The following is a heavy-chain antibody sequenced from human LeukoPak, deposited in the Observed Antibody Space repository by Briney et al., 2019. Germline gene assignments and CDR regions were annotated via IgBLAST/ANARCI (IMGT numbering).Heavy chain of an antibody. D-gene: IGHD6-13*01. CDR3: ATRFLYSSSCFFDL. Sequence: PGGSLRLSCKASGFTFDKYGMNWVRQVPGKGLECVSGINWDGGNAGYADSVKGRFTISRDNAKNSLYLQMDSLTAEDTALYYCATRFLYSSSCFFDLCGQGTLVTVSS. J-gene: IGHJ4*02. CDR1: GFTFDKYG. V-gene: IGHV3-20*04. CDR2: INWDGGNA.